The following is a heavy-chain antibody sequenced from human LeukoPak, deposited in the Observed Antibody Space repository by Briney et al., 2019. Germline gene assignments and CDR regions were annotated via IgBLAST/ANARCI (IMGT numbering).Heavy chain of an antibody. CDR2: IKSESVGGAI. J-gene: IGHJ4*02. Sequence: PGGSLRLSCAASGFIFSDYSLNWVRQAPGKGLEWVGRIKSESVGGAIDYAAPVKGRFTISRDDSKNTVYLQMNSLKTEDTALYYCTTTYHYDSSGYSSYYWGQGTLVTVSS. V-gene: IGHV3-15*01. CDR1: GFIFSDYS. CDR3: TTTYHYDSSGYSSYY. D-gene: IGHD3-22*01.